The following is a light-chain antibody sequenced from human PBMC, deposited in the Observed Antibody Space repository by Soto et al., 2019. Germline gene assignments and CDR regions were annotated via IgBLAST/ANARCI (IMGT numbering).Light chain of an antibody. V-gene: IGLV2-11*01. CDR2: DVS. CDR1: SSDVGGYNY. Sequence: QSALTQPRSVSGSPGQSVTISCTGNSSDVGGYNYVSWYQQHPGKAPKLMIYDVSKRPSGVPDRFSGSKSGTTASLTISGLQAEDEADYYCCSYAGSYTLGVFGTGTKVTVL. J-gene: IGLJ1*01. CDR3: CSYAGSYTLGV.